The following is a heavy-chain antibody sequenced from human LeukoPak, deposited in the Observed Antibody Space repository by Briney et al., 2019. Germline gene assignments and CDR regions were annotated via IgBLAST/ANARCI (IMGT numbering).Heavy chain of an antibody. CDR2: IKQDGSEK. J-gene: IGHJ3*02. V-gene: IGHV3-7*01. Sequence: GGSLRLSCAASGFTFSSYWMSWVRQAPGKGLECVAKIKQDGSEKYYVDSVKGRFTISRDNAKNSLYLQMNSLRAEDTAVYYCASGQQWLYHDAFDIWGQGTMVTVSS. CDR1: GFTFSSYW. CDR3: ASGQQWLYHDAFDI. D-gene: IGHD6-19*01.